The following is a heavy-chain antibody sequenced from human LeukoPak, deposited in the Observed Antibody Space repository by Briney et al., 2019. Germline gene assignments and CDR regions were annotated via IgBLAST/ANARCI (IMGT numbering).Heavy chain of an antibody. J-gene: IGHJ4*02. V-gene: IGHV1-2*02. CDR1: GYTFTGYY. Sequence: GASVKVSCKASGYTFTGYYMHWVRQAPGQGLEWMGWINPNSGGTNYAQKFQGRVTMTRDTSISTAYMELSRLRSDDTAVYYCARDLWFGEFYFDYWGQGTLVTVPS. CDR2: INPNSGGT. CDR3: ARDLWFGEFYFDY. D-gene: IGHD3-10*01.